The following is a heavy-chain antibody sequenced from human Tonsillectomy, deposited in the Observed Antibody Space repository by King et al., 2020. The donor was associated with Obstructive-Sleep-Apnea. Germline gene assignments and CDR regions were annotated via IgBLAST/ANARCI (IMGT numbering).Heavy chain of an antibody. D-gene: IGHD2-15*01. Sequence: VQLVESGGGLVQPGGSLRLSCAASGFTFSSYSMNWVRQAPGKGLEWVSYISSSSSTTYYADSVKGRFTISRDNAKNSLYLQMNSLRAEDTAVYYCARDLPQLGYCSGGSCYEDYFDYWGQGTLVTVSS. J-gene: IGHJ4*02. CDR1: GFTFSSYS. CDR2: ISSSSSTT. V-gene: IGHV3-48*04. CDR3: ARDLPQLGYCSGGSCYEDYFDY.